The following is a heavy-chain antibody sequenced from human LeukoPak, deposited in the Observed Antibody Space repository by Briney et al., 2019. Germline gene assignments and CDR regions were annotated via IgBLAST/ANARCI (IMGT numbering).Heavy chain of an antibody. CDR1: GFTFSSYA. D-gene: IGHD6-19*01. V-gene: IGHV3-53*01. J-gene: IGHJ4*02. Sequence: GGSLRLSCAASGFTFSSYAMNWVRQAPGKGLEWVSVIYSGGSTYYADSVKGRFTISRDNSKNTLYLQMNSLRAEDTAVYYCARAGYSSGWSVHFDYWGQGTLVTVSS. CDR2: IYSGGST. CDR3: ARAGYSSGWSVHFDY.